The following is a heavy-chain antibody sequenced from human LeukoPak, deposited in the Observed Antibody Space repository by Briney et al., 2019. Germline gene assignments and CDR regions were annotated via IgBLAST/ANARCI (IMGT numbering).Heavy chain of an antibody. J-gene: IGHJ6*03. CDR2: ISSSSSTI. D-gene: IGHD6-6*01. Sequence: PGGSLRLSCAASGFTFSSYSMNWVCQAPGKGLEWVSYISSSSSTIYYADSVKGRFTISRDNAKNSLYLQMNSLRAEDTAVYYCARVAGYSSSFLPEYYYYMDVWGKGTTVTVSS. CDR3: ARVAGYSSSFLPEYYYYMDV. CDR1: GFTFSSYS. V-gene: IGHV3-48*04.